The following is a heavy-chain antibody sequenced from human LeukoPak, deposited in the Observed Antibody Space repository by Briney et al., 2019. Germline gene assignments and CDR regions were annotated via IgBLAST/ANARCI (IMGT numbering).Heavy chain of an antibody. J-gene: IGHJ4*02. CDR1: GFTFSDYY. CDR2: ISSSSSYT. D-gene: IGHD2-15*01. CDR3: ARGKDCSGGICYYFDS. V-gene: IGHV3-11*06. Sequence: GGTLRLSCAASGFTFSDYYMSWIRQAPGKGLEWVSYISSSSSYTNYADSVKGRLTISRDNATKSLYLQMNSLRAEDTAVYYCARGKDCSGGICYYFDSWGQGTLVTVSS.